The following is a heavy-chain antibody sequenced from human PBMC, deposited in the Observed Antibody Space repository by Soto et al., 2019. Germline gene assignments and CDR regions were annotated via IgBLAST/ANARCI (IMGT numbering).Heavy chain of an antibody. CDR1: GDSVSNTSDT. CDR3: AREGYGMDV. J-gene: IGHJ6*02. CDR2: TYYRSRWYH. Sequence: SQTLSLTCAISGDSVSNTSDTWNWIRQSPSRGLEWLGRTYYRSRWYHDFAVSMKSRINITPDKSKNTLYLQMNSLRAEDTAVYYCAREGYGMDVWGQGTTVTVSS. V-gene: IGHV6-1*01.